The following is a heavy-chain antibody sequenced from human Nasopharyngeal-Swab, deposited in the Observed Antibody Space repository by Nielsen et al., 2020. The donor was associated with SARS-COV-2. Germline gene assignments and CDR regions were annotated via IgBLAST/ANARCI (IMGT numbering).Heavy chain of an antibody. CDR2: IIPIFGTA. CDR3: ARGEVLDYDFWSGYYPGYYGMDV. Sequence: SVQLSCKASGPTFSSYAISWVRQAPGHGLEWMGGIIPIFGTANYAQKFQGRVTITADESTSTAYMGLSSLRSEDTAVYYCARGEVLDYDFWSGYYPGYYGMDVWGQGTTVTASS. CDR1: GPTFSSYA. J-gene: IGHJ6*02. D-gene: IGHD3-3*01. V-gene: IGHV1-69*13.